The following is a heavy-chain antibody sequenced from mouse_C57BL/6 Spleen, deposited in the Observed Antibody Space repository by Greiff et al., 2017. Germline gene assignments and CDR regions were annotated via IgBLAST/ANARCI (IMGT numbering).Heavy chain of an antibody. CDR1: GFTFSSYG. D-gene: IGHD3-2*02. Sequence: EVQLVESGGDLVKPGGSLKLSCAASGFTFSSYGMSWVRQTPDKRLEWVATISSGGSYTYYPDSVKGRFTISRDNAKNTLYLQMSSLKSEDTAIYYCARFPDSSDYGYFDYWGQGTTLTVSS. CDR2: ISSGGSYT. CDR3: ARFPDSSDYGYFDY. J-gene: IGHJ2*01. V-gene: IGHV5-6*01.